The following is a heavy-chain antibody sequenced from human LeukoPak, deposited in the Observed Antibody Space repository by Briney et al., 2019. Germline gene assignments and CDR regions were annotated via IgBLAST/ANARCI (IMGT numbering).Heavy chain of an antibody. J-gene: IGHJ6*02. CDR2: IKQDGSEK. CDR1: GFTFSSYW. V-gene: IGHV3-7*01. D-gene: IGHD1-26*01. CDR3: ARGVGLYYYYYYGMDV. Sequence: GGSLRLSCAASGFTFSSYWMSWVRQAPGKGLEWVANIKQDGSEKYYVDSVKGRFTISRDNAKNSLYLQMNSLRAEDTAVYYCARGVGLYYYYYYGMDVWGQGTTVTVSS.